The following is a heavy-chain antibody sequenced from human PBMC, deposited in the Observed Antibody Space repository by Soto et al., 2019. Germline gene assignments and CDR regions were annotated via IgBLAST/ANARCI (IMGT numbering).Heavy chain of an antibody. D-gene: IGHD4-17*01. CDR2: IYHSGST. CDR1: GGSISSGGYS. CDR3: ARGPAVTHRYFDY. Sequence: SETLSLTCAVSGGSISSGGYSWSWIRQPPGKGLEWIGYIYHSGSTYYNPSLKSRVTISVDRSKNQFSLKLSSVTAADTAVYYCARGPAVTHRYFDYWGQGALVTVSS. V-gene: IGHV4-30-2*01. J-gene: IGHJ4*02.